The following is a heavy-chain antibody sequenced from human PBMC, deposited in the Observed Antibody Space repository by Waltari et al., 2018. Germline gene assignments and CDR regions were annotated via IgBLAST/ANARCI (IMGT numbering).Heavy chain of an antibody. V-gene: IGHV4-34*01. CDR1: GGSFSGYY. Sequence: QVQLQQWGAGLLKPSETLSLTCAVYGGSFSGYYWSWIRQPPGKGLEWIGEINHSGRTNYNPSLKSRVTISVDTSKNQFSLKLSSVTAADTAVYYCARPHSYYYDSSGYPFDYWGQGTLVTVSS. J-gene: IGHJ4*02. CDR2: INHSGRT. CDR3: ARPHSYYYDSSGYPFDY. D-gene: IGHD3-22*01.